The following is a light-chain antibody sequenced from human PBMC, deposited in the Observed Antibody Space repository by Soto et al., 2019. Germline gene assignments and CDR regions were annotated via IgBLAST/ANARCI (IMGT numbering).Light chain of an antibody. J-gene: IGKJ4*01. CDR2: GAS. Sequence: IVLTQSPGTLSLSPGERATLSCRASQSVRSNYLAWYQQKPGRAPRLLIYGASSRATAIPDRFSGSGSGTDFTLTISRLEPEDFAVYYCQQYGSSPRAFGGGTKVEI. V-gene: IGKV3-20*01. CDR3: QQYGSSPRA. CDR1: QSVRSNY.